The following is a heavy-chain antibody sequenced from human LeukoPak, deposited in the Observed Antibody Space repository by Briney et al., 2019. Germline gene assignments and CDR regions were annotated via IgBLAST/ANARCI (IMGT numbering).Heavy chain of an antibody. D-gene: IGHD6-19*01. J-gene: IGHJ4*02. V-gene: IGHV3-48*03. Sequence: PGGSLRLSCAASGFAVSSNYMNWVRQAPGKGLEWVSYISSSGSPIYYADSVEGRFTISRDNAKNSLYLQMNSLRAEDTAVYYCVLRGAVAAADFWGQGTLVTVSS. CDR2: ISSSGSPI. CDR3: VLRGAVAAADF. CDR1: GFAVSSNY.